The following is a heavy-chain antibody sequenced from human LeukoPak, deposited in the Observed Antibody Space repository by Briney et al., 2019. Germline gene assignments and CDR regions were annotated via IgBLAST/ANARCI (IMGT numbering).Heavy chain of an antibody. CDR2: ISGDGGNT. Sequence: GGSLRLSCTASGFTFVDYAMHWVRQAPGKGPEWVSLISGDGGNTYYADSVEGRFTISKDNSKNSLYLQMNSLRSEDPALYYCVKDRRDLGYCDGDTCYSPSDVWGKGTTVTVSS. D-gene: IGHD2-15*01. CDR1: GFTFVDYA. V-gene: IGHV3-43*02. CDR3: VKDRRDLGYCDGDTCYSPSDV. J-gene: IGHJ6*04.